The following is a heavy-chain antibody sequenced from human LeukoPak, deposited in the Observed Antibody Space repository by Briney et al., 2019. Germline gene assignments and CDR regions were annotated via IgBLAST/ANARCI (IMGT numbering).Heavy chain of an antibody. V-gene: IGHV4-34*01. D-gene: IGHD3-9*01. Sequence: SETLSLTCAVYGGSFSSYYWSWIRQSPGKGLEWIAEINHRGDTNYNPSVKSRVTISVDTSKNQFSLKLSSVTAADTAVYYCARGAYYDILTGYSPGTFDYWGQGTLVTVSS. J-gene: IGHJ4*02. CDR1: GGSFSSYY. CDR3: ARGAYYDILTGYSPGTFDY. CDR2: INHRGDT.